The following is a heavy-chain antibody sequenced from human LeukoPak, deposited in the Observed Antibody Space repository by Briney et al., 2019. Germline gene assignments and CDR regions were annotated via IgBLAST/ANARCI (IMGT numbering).Heavy chain of an antibody. V-gene: IGHV3-30*03. CDR3: ARDGHGVPLDY. CDR2: ISYDGTEK. J-gene: IGHJ4*02. Sequence: GGSLRLSCAASGFMFSSNWMSWVRQAPGKGLEWVAVISYDGTEKYYGDSVKGRFTISRDNSKNTLYLQMNSLRAEDTALYYCARDGHGVPLDYWGQGTLVTVSP. CDR1: GFMFSSNW. D-gene: IGHD4-17*01.